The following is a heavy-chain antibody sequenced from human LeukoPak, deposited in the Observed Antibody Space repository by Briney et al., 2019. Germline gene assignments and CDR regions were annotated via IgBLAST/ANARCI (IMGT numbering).Heavy chain of an antibody. CDR2: INWNGGST. Sequence: GGSLRLSCAASGFTFDDYGMSWVRQAPGQGLEWVSGINWNGGSTGYADSVKGRFTISRDNAKNSLYLQMNSLRAEDTALYYCASLPTGGRSTSDYWGQGTLVTVSS. J-gene: IGHJ4*02. V-gene: IGHV3-20*04. CDR3: ASLPTGGRSTSDY. CDR1: GFTFDDYG. D-gene: IGHD2-2*01.